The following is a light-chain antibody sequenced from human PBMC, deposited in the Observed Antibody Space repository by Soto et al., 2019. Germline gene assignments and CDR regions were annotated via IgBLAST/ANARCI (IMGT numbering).Light chain of an antibody. V-gene: IGKV1-6*01. J-gene: IGKJ4*01. CDR3: LQNYNYPLT. CDR1: QGIRND. Sequence: AIQMTQSPSSLSASVGDRVTITCRASQGIRNDLGWYQQKPGKAPKLLIYAAYSLQSRVPSRFSGSGSGTDFTLTISSLQPEDFATYYCLQNYNYPLTFGGGTKVDIK. CDR2: AAY.